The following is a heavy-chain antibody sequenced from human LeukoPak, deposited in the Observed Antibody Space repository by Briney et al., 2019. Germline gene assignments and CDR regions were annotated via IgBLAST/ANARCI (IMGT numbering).Heavy chain of an antibody. CDR2: IYTSGST. D-gene: IGHD6-13*01. V-gene: IGHV4-4*07. J-gene: IGHJ5*02. Sequence: SETLSLTCTVSGGSISSYYWSWIRQPAGKGLQWIGRIYTSGSTSYNPSLKSRVTMSVDTSKNQFSLKLSSVTAADTAVYYCARLRAAAANYWFDPWGQGTLVTVSS. CDR1: GGSISSYY. CDR3: ARLRAAAANYWFDP.